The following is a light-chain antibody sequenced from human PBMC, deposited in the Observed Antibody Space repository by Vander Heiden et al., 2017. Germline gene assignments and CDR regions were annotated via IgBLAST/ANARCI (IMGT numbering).Light chain of an antibody. Sequence: EIVLTRSPGTLSLSPGERATLSCRASQSVNNNYLAWFQQKPGQAPRLLIFGASNRATGIPDRFSGSGSGTDFTLTISRLEPEDFAVYYCQQYGSSPLTFGGGTKVEIK. CDR3: QQYGSSPLT. J-gene: IGKJ4*01. V-gene: IGKV3-20*01. CDR2: GAS. CDR1: QSVNNNY.